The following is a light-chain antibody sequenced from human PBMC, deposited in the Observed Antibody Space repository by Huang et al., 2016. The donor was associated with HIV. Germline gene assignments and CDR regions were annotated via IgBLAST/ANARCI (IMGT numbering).Light chain of an antibody. V-gene: IGKV3-15*01. CDR3: QQYHNWPYT. CDR1: HSVATN. J-gene: IGKJ2*01. Sequence: EIIMPQSPATLSLSPGAVASLSCRANHSVATNLAWYLHRTGHSPWILILVASTRAFGLAGRFSGSVSGTQFTLTVSGLQSDDFAVYYCQQYHNWPYTFGQGTKLEI. CDR2: VAS.